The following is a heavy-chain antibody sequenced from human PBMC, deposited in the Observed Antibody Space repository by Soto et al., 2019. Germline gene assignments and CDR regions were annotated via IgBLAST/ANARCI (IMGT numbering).Heavy chain of an antibody. D-gene: IGHD2-2*01. CDR2: IYYTGTT. CDR1: GGSIGSYY. J-gene: IGHJ4*02. V-gene: IGHV4-59*01. CDR3: AGAVMREAPVDY. Sequence: PSETLSLTCTVSGGSIGSYYWNWIRQPPGKGLEWIGYIYYTGTTNYNPSLKSRVTISVDTSKNQFSLKLSSVTAADTAVYYCAGAVMREAPVDYWGQGTLVTLAS.